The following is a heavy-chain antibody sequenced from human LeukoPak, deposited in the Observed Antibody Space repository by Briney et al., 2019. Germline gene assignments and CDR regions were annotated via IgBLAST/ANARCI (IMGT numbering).Heavy chain of an antibody. D-gene: IGHD2-21*01. CDR2: ISGSGGST. V-gene: IGHV3-23*01. J-gene: IGHJ4*02. CDR3: AKVPRCGGDCYWRGYYFDY. Sequence: GGSLRLSCAASGFTFSSYAMSWVRQAPGKGLEWVSAISGSGGSTYYADSVKGRFTISRDNSKNTLYPQMNSLRAEDTAVYYCAKVPRCGGDCYWRGYYFDYWGQGTLVTVSS. CDR1: GFTFSSYA.